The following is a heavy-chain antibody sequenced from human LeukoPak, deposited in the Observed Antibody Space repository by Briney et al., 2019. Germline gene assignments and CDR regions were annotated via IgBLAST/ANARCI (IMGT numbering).Heavy chain of an antibody. D-gene: IGHD3-10*01. CDR1: GFSFSSYG. Sequence: GGSLRLSCAAFGFSFSSYGMHWVRQAPGKGLEWVAVIRFDGDNKYYGEAVKGRLTISRNNAENKLFLLMNNLRAEDTAVYFCARSVYGSGSYMDVWGQGTTVTVSS. J-gene: IGHJ6*03. CDR3: ARSVYGSGSYMDV. CDR2: IRFDGDNK. V-gene: IGHV3-33*08.